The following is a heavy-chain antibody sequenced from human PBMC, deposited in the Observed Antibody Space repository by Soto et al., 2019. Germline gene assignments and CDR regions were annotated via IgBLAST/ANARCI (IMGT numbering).Heavy chain of an antibody. CDR1: GFTFSSYG. CDR2: ISYDGSNK. J-gene: IGHJ6*02. V-gene: IGHV3-30*18. Sequence: QVQLVESGGGVVQPGRSLRLSCAASGFTFSSYGMHWVRQAPGKGLEWVAVISYDGSNKYYADSVKGRFTISRDNSKNTLYLQMNSLRAEDTAVYYCAKYYDILTGPLRFGGMDVWGQGTTVTVSS. D-gene: IGHD3-9*01. CDR3: AKYYDILTGPLRFGGMDV.